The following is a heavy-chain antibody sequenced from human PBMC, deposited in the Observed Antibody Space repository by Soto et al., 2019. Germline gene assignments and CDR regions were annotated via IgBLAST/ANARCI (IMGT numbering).Heavy chain of an antibody. Sequence: XVSLRLSCAASGFTFSSYNMTWVRQAPGKGLEWVSAISGSGGSTNYGDSVKGRFIISRDNSKNTLFMQMNSLRVEDTAVYYCAIRGLSKSEVRGYFDDWGRGTLVTVSS. CDR2: ISGSGGST. CDR1: GFTFSSYN. V-gene: IGHV3-23*01. D-gene: IGHD3-10*01. CDR3: AIRGLSKSEVRGYFDD. J-gene: IGHJ4*02.